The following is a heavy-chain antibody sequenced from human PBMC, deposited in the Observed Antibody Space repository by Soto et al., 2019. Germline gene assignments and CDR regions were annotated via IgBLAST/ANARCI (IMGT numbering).Heavy chain of an antibody. J-gene: IGHJ4*02. V-gene: IGHV1-18*01. CDR2: ISTYDGNT. CDR1: GYRFSRYG. Sequence: QVQLVQSGGEVEKPGASVKVSCNASGYRFSRYGINWVRQAPGQGLEWMGWISTYDGNTQYAPKFQDRVTMTTDTSTHTAYLELRSLTSDDTAVYYCARDEEDANLMIVVLPGAYWGQGTLVSVSS. CDR3: ARDEEDANLMIVVLPGAY. D-gene: IGHD2-21*01.